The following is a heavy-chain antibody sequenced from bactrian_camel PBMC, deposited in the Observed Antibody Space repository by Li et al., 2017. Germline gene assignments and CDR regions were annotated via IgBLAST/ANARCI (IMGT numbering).Heavy chain of an antibody. J-gene: IGHJ4*01. CDR2: LWSGDSST. V-gene: IGHV3S1*01. CDR1: GYSYHRNC. Sequence: HVQLVESGGGSVQTGGALRLSCTASGYSYHRNCLAWFRQAPEKAREGVAILWSGDSSTYYSDSVKGRFTISKDNAKNTLDLQMNSLKSEDTGMYYCASGPRYGLSSAPLAQSKYNLWGQGTQVTVS. D-gene: IGHD3*01. CDR3: ASGPRYGLSSAPLAQSKYNL.